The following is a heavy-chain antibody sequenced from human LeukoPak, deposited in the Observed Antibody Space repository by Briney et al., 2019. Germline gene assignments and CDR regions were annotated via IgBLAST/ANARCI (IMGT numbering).Heavy chain of an antibody. CDR2: IRYDGSNK. CDR3: ANQYYYGSGTTGY. Sequence: GGSLRHSCAASGFTFSSYGMHWVRQAPGKGLEWVAFIRYDGSNKYYADSVKGRFTISRDNSKNTLYLQMNSLRAEDTAVYYCANQYYYGSGTTGYWGQGTLVTVSS. CDR1: GFTFSSYG. J-gene: IGHJ4*02. D-gene: IGHD3-10*01. V-gene: IGHV3-30*02.